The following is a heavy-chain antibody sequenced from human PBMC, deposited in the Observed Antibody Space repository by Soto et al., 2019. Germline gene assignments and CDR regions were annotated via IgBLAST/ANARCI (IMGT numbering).Heavy chain of an antibody. V-gene: IGHV1-69*08. Sequence: QVQLVQSGAEVKKPGSSVKVSCKASGGTFSSYTISWVRQAPGQGLEWMGRIIPILGIANYAQKFQGRVTITADKSTSTAYMELSSLRSEDTAVYYCARDPNGGYGYELFDPWGQGTLVTVSS. D-gene: IGHD5-18*01. CDR1: GGTFSSYT. J-gene: IGHJ5*02. CDR3: ARDPNGGYGYELFDP. CDR2: IIPILGIA.